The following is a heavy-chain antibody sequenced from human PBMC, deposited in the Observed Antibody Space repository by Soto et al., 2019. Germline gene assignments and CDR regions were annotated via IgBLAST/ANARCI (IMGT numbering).Heavy chain of an antibody. Sequence: AAVKVSCKASGYTFTGYYIHWVRQAPGQGLEWMAWISPNSGDTNSAQKFQDRVTMTRDTSISTAYMELSSLRSDDTAVYYCVTGNFYDQGHFDYWGQGTLVTVSS. V-gene: IGHV1-2*02. J-gene: IGHJ4*02. CDR3: VTGNFYDQGHFDY. CDR1: GYTFTGYY. CDR2: ISPNSGDT. D-gene: IGHD3-22*01.